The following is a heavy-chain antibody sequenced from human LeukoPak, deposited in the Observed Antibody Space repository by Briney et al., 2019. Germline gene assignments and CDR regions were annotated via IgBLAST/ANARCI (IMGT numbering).Heavy chain of an antibody. J-gene: IGHJ4*02. CDR3: ARSKYDSSGYYYDY. Sequence: PGRSLRLSCAASGFTFSSYGMHWVRQAPGKGLEWVAVIWYDGSNKYYADSVKGRFTISRDNSKNTLYLQMNSLRAEDTAVYYCARSKYDSSGYYYDYWCQGNLVTVSS. CDR1: GFTFSSYG. V-gene: IGHV3-33*01. D-gene: IGHD3-22*01. CDR2: IWYDGSNK.